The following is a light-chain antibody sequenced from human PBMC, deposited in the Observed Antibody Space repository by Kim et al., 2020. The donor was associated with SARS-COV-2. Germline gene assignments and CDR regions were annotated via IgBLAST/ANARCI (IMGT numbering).Light chain of an antibody. CDR3: TSYAGSTELL. Sequence: QSVTISCTGTSSDVGAYNYVSWYQQYPGKAPRLMIYDVSRRPSGVPNRFSGSKSGNTASLTVSGLQAGDEADYYCTSYAGSTELLFGGGTQLTVL. J-gene: IGLJ2*01. CDR1: SSDVGAYNY. CDR2: DVS. V-gene: IGLV2-8*01.